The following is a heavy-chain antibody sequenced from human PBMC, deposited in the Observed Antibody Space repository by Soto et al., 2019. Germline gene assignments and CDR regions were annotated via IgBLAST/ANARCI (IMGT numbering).Heavy chain of an antibody. J-gene: IGHJ4*02. Sequence: EVQLLESGGGLVQPGGSLRLSCAASGFTFSRYAMSWVRQAPGKGLEWVSAISGSGGSTYYADSVKGRFTISRDNSKNTLYLQMNSLRAEDTAVYYCAKASEYCGGDCYSLRVDLVDYWGQGTLVTVSS. D-gene: IGHD2-21*02. CDR3: AKASEYCGGDCYSLRVDLVDY. CDR1: GFTFSRYA. V-gene: IGHV3-23*01. CDR2: ISGSGGST.